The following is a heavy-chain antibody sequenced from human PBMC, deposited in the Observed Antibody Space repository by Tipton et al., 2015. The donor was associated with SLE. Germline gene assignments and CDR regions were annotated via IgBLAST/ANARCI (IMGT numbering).Heavy chain of an antibody. CDR2: IYTGGFT. CDR1: GASVSSRSYY. CDR3: ARVLDVLDY. Sequence: GASVSSRSYYWNWVRQPAGKGLEWIGRIYTGGFTYYNPSLESRVTISMDTSKNQFSLKLTSVTAADTAVYYCARVLDVLDYWGQRTLVTVSS. D-gene: IGHD1-1*01. J-gene: IGHJ4*02. V-gene: IGHV4-61*02.